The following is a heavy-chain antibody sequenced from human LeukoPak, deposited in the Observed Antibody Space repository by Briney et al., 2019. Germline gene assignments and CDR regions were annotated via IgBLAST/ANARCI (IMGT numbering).Heavy chain of an antibody. V-gene: IGHV4-59*12. CDR2: IYYRRTT. D-gene: IGHD5-12*01. CDR3: ARLPRYGGYDHFDY. J-gene: IGHJ4*02. Sequence: PSETLSLTCTVSGDSIDSYYWSWIRQPPGKGLEWIGYIYYRRTTSYNPFLESRVTISVDTSKNQFSLKLNSVTAADTAVYYCARLPRYGGYDHFDYWGQGILVIVSS. CDR1: GDSIDSYY.